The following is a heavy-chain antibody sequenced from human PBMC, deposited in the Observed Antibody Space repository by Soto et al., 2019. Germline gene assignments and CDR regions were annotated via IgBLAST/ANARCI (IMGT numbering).Heavy chain of an antibody. CDR1: GFTFSSYA. D-gene: IGHD6-13*01. CDR3: AKVQQQLLLSYYYYYGMDV. V-gene: IGHV3-23*01. Sequence: GSLRLSCAASGFTFSSYAMSWVRQAPGKGLEWVSAISGSGGSTYYADSVKGRFTISRDNSKNTLYLQMNSLRAEDTAVYYCAKVQQQLLLSYYYYYGMDVWGQGTTVTVSS. CDR2: ISGSGGST. J-gene: IGHJ6*02.